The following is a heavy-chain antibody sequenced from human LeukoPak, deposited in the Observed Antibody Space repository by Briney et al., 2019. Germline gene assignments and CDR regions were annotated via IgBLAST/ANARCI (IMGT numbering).Heavy chain of an antibody. CDR2: IKQDGSEK. J-gene: IGHJ4*02. D-gene: IGHD3-10*01. CDR3: AKDMGYYGSGSYDY. CDR1: GFTFSSYW. V-gene: IGHV3-7*01. Sequence: GGSLRLSCAASGFTFSSYWMSWVRQAPGKGLEWVANIKQDGSEKYYVDSVKGRFTISRDNAKNSLYLQMNSLRAEDTAVYYCAKDMGYYGSGSYDYWGQGTLVTVSS.